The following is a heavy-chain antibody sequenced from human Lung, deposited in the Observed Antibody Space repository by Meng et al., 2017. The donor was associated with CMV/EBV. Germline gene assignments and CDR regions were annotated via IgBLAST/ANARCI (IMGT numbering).Heavy chain of an antibody. D-gene: IGHD4-23*01. CDR1: GFTFGDYA. J-gene: IGHJ6*02. CDR3: TRDLTEGYSAVVTFYYYGMDV. Sequence: GESLKISCTASGFTFGDYAMRWVRQAPGKGLEWVGLIRSKAYGGTTEYAASVKGRFTISRDDSKSIAYLQMNSLKTEDTAVYYCTRDLTEGYSAVVTFYYYGMDVWGQGTTVTVSS. CDR2: IRSKAYGGTT. V-gene: IGHV3-49*04.